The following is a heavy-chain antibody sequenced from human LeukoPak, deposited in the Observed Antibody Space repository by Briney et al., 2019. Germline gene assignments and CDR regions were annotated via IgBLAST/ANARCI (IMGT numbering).Heavy chain of an antibody. J-gene: IGHJ4*02. CDR1: GGSISSSSYY. V-gene: IGHV4-39*01. CDR2: IYYSGST. D-gene: IGHD3-22*01. CDR3: ARQAGGYYDSSGYYLWYFDY. Sequence: PSETLSLTRTVSGGSISSSSYYWGWIRQPPGKGLEWIGSIYYSGSTYYNPSLKSRVTISVDTSKNQFSLKLSSVTAADTAVYYCARQAGGYYDSSGYYLWYFDYWGQGTLVTVSS.